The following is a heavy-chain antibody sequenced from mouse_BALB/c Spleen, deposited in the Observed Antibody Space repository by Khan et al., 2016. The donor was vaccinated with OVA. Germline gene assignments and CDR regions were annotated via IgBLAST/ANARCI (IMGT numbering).Heavy chain of an antibody. CDR3: ASELGRYYAMDY. CDR2: ISYSGST. CDR1: GYSITSDYA. Sequence: EVKLEESGPGLVKPSQSLSLTCTVAGYSITSDYAWNWIRQFPGNKLEWMGYISYSGSTGYNPSLKGRISITRDTSKHQFLLQLNSVTTEDTATYYCASELGRYYAMDYWGQGTSVTVSS. V-gene: IGHV3-2*02. J-gene: IGHJ4*01. D-gene: IGHD4-1*01.